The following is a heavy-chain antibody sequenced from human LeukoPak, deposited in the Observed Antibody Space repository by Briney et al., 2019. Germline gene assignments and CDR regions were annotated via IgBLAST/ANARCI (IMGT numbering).Heavy chain of an antibody. V-gene: IGHV3-23*01. Sequence: PGGSLRLSCAASGFTFSSYAMSWVRQAPGKGLEWVSAISGSGDSTYYGDSVKGQSTISRDNSKNTLYLQMNSLRAEDTAVYYCAKTRPLDSSSWSHGDYWGQGTLVTVSS. CDR2: ISGSGDST. CDR1: GFTFSSYA. J-gene: IGHJ4*02. CDR3: AKTRPLDSSSWSHGDY. D-gene: IGHD6-13*01.